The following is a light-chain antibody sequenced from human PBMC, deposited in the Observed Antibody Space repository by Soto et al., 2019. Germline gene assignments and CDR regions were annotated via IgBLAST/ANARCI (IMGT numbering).Light chain of an antibody. CDR3: QQRSNWRAERT. CDR1: QSVSSY. V-gene: IGKV3-11*01. Sequence: EIVLTQSPATLSLSPGERATLSCRASQSVSSYLAWYQQKPGQAPRLLIYDASNRATGIPARFSGSGSRTAFTLTISSLEPEDFAVYYCQQRSNWRAERTFGPGTKVDIK. J-gene: IGKJ3*01. CDR2: DAS.